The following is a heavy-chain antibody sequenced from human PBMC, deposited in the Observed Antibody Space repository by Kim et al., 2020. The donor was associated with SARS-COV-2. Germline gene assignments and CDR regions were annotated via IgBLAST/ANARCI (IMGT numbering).Heavy chain of an antibody. D-gene: IGHD3-22*01. CDR1: GFTFSSYA. CDR2: ISYDGSNK. V-gene: IGHV3-30*04. Sequence: GGSLRLSCAASGFTFSSYAMHWVRQAPGKGLEWVAVISYDGSNKYYADSVKGRFTISRDNSKNTLYLQMNSLRAEDTAVYYCARERWNYYDSSAFAIWA. CDR3: ARERWNYYDSSAFAI. J-gene: IGHJ3*02.